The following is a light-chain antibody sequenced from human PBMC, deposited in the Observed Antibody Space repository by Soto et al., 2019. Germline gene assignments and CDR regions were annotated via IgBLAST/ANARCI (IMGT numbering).Light chain of an antibody. CDR3: QQYGSSPRT. V-gene: IGKV3-20*01. CDR1: QSVSSSY. J-gene: IGKJ1*01. Sequence: EIVLTQSPGTLSLSPGERATLSCRASQSVSSSYLAWYQQKPGQAPRLLIYGASSRATGIPDRFSGSGSGKDFALTISRLEPEDCAVYYCQQYGSSPRTVGEGTKVDIK. CDR2: GAS.